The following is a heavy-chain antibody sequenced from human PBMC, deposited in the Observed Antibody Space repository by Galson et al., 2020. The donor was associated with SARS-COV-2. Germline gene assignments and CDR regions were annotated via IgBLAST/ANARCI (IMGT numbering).Heavy chain of an antibody. CDR2: INHIGST. Sequence: SETLSLTCALNGGSFSGYYWNWIRQPPGKGLEWLGEINHIGSTNYNASLKSRVTISIDTSENQFSLKLSSVTAADTAVYYCTRCGGTSRVSSDYWGLGTLVTVSP. CDR1: GGSFSGYY. V-gene: IGHV4-34*01. J-gene: IGHJ4*02. D-gene: IGHD3-10*01. CDR3: TRCGGTSRVSSDY.